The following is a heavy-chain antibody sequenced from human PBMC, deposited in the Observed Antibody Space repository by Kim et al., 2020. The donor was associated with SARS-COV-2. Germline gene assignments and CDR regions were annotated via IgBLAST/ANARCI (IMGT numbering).Heavy chain of an antibody. CDR3: AKATKTKYSSSWGWGPFQH. CDR1: GFTFSSYG. Sequence: GGSLRLSCAASGFTFSSYGMHWVRQAPGKGLEWVAVISYDGSNKYYADSVKGRFTISRDNSKNTLYLQMNSLRAEDTAVYYCAKATKTKYSSSWGWGPFQHWGQGTLVTVSS. J-gene: IGHJ1*01. D-gene: IGHD6-13*01. V-gene: IGHV3-30*18. CDR2: ISYDGSNK.